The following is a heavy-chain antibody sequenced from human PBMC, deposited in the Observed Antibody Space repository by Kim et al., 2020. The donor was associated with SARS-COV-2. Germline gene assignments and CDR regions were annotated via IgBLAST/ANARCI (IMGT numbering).Heavy chain of an antibody. CDR1: GFTFGDYA. J-gene: IGHJ3*02. V-gene: IGHV3-49*04. CDR3: TYELSSSWVDLDAFDI. CDR2: IRSKAYGGTT. D-gene: IGHD6-13*01. Sequence: GGSLRLSCTASGFTFGDYAMSWVRQAPGKGLEWVGFIRSKAYGGTTEYAASVKGRFTISRDDSKSIAYLQMNSLKTEDTAVYYCTYELSSSWVDLDAFDIWGQGTMVTVSS.